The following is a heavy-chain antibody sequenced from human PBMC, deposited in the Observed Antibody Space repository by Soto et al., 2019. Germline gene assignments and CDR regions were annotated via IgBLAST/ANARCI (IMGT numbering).Heavy chain of an antibody. CDR2: VYNDGSA. Sequence: SETLSLTCDVSGVSISSGNWWSWVRQPPGKGLEWIAEVYNDGSANHHPSLEGRATISVDRSKNQFSLRLSSVTAADTGKYYCARLVYDSRLNYLYFDHWGQGTLVTVSS. CDR1: GVSISSGNW. CDR3: ARLVYDSRLNYLYFDH. D-gene: IGHD3-22*01. J-gene: IGHJ4*02. V-gene: IGHV4-4*02.